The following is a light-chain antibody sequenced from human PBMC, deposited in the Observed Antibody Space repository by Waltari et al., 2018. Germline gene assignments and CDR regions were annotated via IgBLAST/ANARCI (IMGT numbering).Light chain of an antibody. Sequence: QPVLTQPPSSSASPGESARLTCTLPSDINVGDFNIYWYQQQPGSPPRFLLYYNSDSEKAQGSGVPSRFSGSKDASANAGILLISGLQSEDEADYYCMFWPNNVWVFGGGTKLTVL. CDR2: YNSDSEK. V-gene: IGLV5-37*01. CDR1: SDINVGDFN. J-gene: IGLJ3*02. CDR3: MFWPNNVWV.